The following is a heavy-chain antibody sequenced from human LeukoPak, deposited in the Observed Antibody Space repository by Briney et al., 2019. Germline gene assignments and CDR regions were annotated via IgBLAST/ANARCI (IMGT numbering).Heavy chain of an antibody. D-gene: IGHD2-15*01. J-gene: IGHJ4*02. CDR1: GGTFSSYA. CDR2: IIPIFGTA. V-gene: IGHV1-69*13. Sequence: SVKVSCKASGGTFSSYAISWVRQAPGQGLEWMGGIIPIFGTANYAQKFQGRVTITADESTSTAYMELSSLRSEDTAVYYCARDYCSGGSCYFFYFDYWGQGTLVTVSS. CDR3: ARDYCSGGSCYFFYFDY.